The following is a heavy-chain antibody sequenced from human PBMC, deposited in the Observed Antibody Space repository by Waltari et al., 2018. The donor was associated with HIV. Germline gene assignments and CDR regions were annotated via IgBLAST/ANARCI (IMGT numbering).Heavy chain of an antibody. J-gene: IGHJ1*01. CDR3: VRDSLPKCAAGSCYRK. CDR1: GFNFDEYP. Sequence: EVRLEESGGGVVTPGRSLILTCVTSGFNFDEYPLIWFRQAPGKAPEWVGFIRSLSYGGTSDYGAFTKGRVIITRDDSQSVLYLDVTSLKTEDSGVYYCVRDSLPKCAAGSCYRKWGQGT. V-gene: IGHV3-49*05. CDR2: IRSLSYGGTS. D-gene: IGHD3-16*02.